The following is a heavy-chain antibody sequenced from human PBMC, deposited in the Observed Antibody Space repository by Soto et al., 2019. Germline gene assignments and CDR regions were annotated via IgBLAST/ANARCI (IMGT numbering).Heavy chain of an antibody. J-gene: IGHJ4*02. V-gene: IGHV1-18*01. CDR1: GYTFTSYG. Sequence: GASVKVSCKASGYTFTSYGISWVRQAPGQGLEWMGWISAYNGNTNYAQKLQGRVTMTTDTSTSTAYMELRSLRSDDTAVYYCAREAISCGGDCYTDYWGQGTLVTVSS. CDR3: AREAISCGGDCYTDY. D-gene: IGHD2-21*02. CDR2: ISAYNGNT.